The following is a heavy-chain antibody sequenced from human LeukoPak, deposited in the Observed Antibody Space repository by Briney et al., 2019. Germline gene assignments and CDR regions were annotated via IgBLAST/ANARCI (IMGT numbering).Heavy chain of an antibody. D-gene: IGHD4-17*01. Sequence: PSETLSLTCAVYGGSFSNYYWSWIRQPPGKGLEWIGEINQSGSTNYNPSLKSRVTISVDTSKNQFSLKLSSVTAADTAVYYCASLTPTVDYWGQGTLVTVSS. V-gene: IGHV4-34*01. CDR3: ASLTPTVDY. CDR1: GGSFSNYY. J-gene: IGHJ4*02. CDR2: INQSGST.